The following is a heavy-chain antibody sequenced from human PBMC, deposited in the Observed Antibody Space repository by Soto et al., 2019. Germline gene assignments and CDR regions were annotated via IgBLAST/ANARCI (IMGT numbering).Heavy chain of an antibody. CDR2: ISYDGSNK. CDR3: AAVDTAMVTFVY. V-gene: IGHV3-30*03. Sequence: GGSLRLSCAASGFTFSSYGMHWVRQAPGKGLEWVAVISYDGSNKYYADSVKGRFTISRDNSKNTLYLQMNSLRAEDTAVYYCAAVDTAMVTFVYWGQGTLVTVSS. D-gene: IGHD5-18*01. J-gene: IGHJ4*02. CDR1: GFTFSSYG.